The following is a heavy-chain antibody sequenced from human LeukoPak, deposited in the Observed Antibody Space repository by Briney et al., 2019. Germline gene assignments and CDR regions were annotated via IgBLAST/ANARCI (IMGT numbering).Heavy chain of an antibody. CDR2: ILQGGDTT. CDR3: AKDAIRGDGYWEFDY. V-gene: IGHV3-23*01. CDR1: GFTFSSYW. Sequence: EAGGSLRLSCAASGFTFSSYWMSWVRQAPGKGLEWVSGILQGGDTTYYADSVRGRFTISRDNSENTLYLQINSLRVEDTAIYYCAKDAIRGDGYWEFDYWGQGALVTVSS. J-gene: IGHJ4*02. D-gene: IGHD5-24*01.